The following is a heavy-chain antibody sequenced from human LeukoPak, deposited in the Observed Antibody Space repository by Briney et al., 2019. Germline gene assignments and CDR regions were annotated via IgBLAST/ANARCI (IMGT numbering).Heavy chain of an antibody. D-gene: IGHD4-11*01. CDR1: GYTFTSYY. CDR3: ARDPGLTVTPYYYYYMDV. CDR2: INPSGGST. J-gene: IGHJ6*03. Sequence: ASVKVSCKASGYTFTSYYMHWVRQAPGQGLEWMGIINPSGGSTSCAQKFQGRVTMTRDMSTSTVYMELSSLRSEDTAVYYCARDPGLTVTPYYYYYMDVWGKGTTVTVSS. V-gene: IGHV1-46*01.